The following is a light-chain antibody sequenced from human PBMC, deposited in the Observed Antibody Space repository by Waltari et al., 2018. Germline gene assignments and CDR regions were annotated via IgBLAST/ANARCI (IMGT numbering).Light chain of an antibody. J-gene: IGLJ3*02. Sequence: NFMLTQPHSVSESPGKTVTISCTRSSGSIASHYVQWSQQRPGSSPTTVIYEDNQRPSGVPDRFSGSIDSSSNSASLTISGLKTEDEADYYCQSYDSSNPWVFGGGTKLTVL. V-gene: IGLV6-57*01. CDR1: SGSIASHY. CDR2: EDN. CDR3: QSYDSSNPWV.